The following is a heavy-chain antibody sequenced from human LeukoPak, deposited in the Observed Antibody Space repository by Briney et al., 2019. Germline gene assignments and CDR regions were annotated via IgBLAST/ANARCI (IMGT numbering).Heavy chain of an antibody. Sequence: SETLSLTCTVSGGSISSGGYYWSWIRHHPGKGLKWIGYIYYSGSTYYHPSLKSRVTISVDTSKNQFSLKLSSVTAADTAVYYCARAGDSPMDVWGKGTTVTVSS. D-gene: IGHD2-21*01. CDR2: IYYSGST. CDR1: GGSISSGGYY. J-gene: IGHJ6*03. CDR3: ARAGDSPMDV. V-gene: IGHV4-31*03.